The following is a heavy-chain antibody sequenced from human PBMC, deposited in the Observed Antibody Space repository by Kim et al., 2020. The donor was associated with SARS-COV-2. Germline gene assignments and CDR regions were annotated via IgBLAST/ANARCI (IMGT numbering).Heavy chain of an antibody. CDR2: FDHEDGEP. CDR3: ATGLQPGIAVAGPSAYYYYYDMDV. D-gene: IGHD6-19*01. CDR1: GYTLTELS. V-gene: IGHV1-24*01. Sequence: ASVKVSCKVSGYTLTELSMHWVRQAPVKGLEWIGGFDHEDGEPIYAQKFQGRVTMTEDTSTDTAYMELSSLRSEDTAVYYCATGLQPGIAVAGPSAYYYYYDMDVWGQGTTVTVSS. J-gene: IGHJ6*02.